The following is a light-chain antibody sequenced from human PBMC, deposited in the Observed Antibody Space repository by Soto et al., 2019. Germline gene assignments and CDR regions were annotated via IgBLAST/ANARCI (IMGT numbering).Light chain of an antibody. CDR3: SSYAGSNNLL. V-gene: IGLV2-8*01. J-gene: IGLJ2*01. Sequence: QSALTQPPSASGSPGQSVAISCTGTSSDVGGYNFVSWYQQHPGKAPKVLIYEVSKRASGVPDRFSGSKSGNTASLTVTGLQAEDEAGYYCSSYAGSNNLLFGGGTKLTVL. CDR1: SSDVGGYNF. CDR2: EVS.